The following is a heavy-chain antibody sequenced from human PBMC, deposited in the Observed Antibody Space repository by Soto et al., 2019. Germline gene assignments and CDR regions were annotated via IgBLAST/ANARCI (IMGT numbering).Heavy chain of an antibody. J-gene: IGHJ6*02. CDR3: ARENYYGMDV. V-gene: IGHV3-30-3*01. Sequence: PGGSLRLSCAASGFTFSSYAMHWVRQAPGKGLEWVAVISYDGSNKYYAYSVKGRFTISRDNSKNTLYLQMNSLRAEDTAVYYCARENYYGMDVWGQGTTVTVSS. CDR1: GFTFSSYA. CDR2: ISYDGSNK.